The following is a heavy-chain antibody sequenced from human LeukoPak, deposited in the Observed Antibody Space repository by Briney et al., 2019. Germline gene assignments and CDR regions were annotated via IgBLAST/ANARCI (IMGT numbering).Heavy chain of an antibody. CDR2: INYSGST. D-gene: IGHD2-15*01. CDR3: AIREGYCSGGSCYSVGRSFDY. J-gene: IGHJ4*02. V-gene: IGHV4-59*08. Sequence: MPSETLSLTCTVSGGSISTYYWSWIRQPPGKGLEWIGYINYSGSTNYSPSLKSRVTISVDTSKNRFSLRLSSLTAADTAVYYCAIREGYCSGGSCYSVGRSFDYWGQGTLVTVSS. CDR1: GGSISTYY.